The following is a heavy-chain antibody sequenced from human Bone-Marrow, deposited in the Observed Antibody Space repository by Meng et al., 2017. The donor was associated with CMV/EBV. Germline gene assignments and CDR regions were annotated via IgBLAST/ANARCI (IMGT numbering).Heavy chain of an antibody. CDR3: ARRVVPAAIRIRYYYYGMDV. D-gene: IGHD2-2*02. CDR1: GFTFSDYY. V-gene: IGHV3-11*01. CDR2: ISSSGSTI. Sequence: GGSLRLSCAASGFTFSDYYMSWIRQAPGKGLEWVSYISSSGSTIYYADSVKGRFTISRDNAKNSLYLRMNSLRAEDTAVYYCARRVVPAAIRIRYYYYGMDVWGQGTTVTGYS. J-gene: IGHJ6*02.